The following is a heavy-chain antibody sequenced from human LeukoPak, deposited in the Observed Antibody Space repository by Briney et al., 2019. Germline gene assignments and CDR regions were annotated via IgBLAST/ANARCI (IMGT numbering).Heavy chain of an antibody. J-gene: IGHJ6*02. D-gene: IGHD2-2*02. Sequence: GASVKVSCKVSGYTLTELSMHWVRQAPGKGLEWMGGFDPDDGETIYAQKFQGRVTMTEDTSTDTAYMELSSLRSEDTAVYYCATFYCSSTSCYIDYYYGMDVWGHGTTVTVSS. V-gene: IGHV1-24*01. CDR2: FDPDDGET. CDR1: GYTLTELS. CDR3: ATFYCSSTSCYIDYYYGMDV.